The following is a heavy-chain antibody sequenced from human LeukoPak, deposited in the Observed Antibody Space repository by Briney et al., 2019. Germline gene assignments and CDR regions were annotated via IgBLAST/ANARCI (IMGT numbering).Heavy chain of an antibody. CDR1: GGSISRYY. D-gene: IGHD3-22*01. CDR2: IYYSGST. Sequence: SETLSLTCTVSGGSISRYYWSWIWQPPGKRLEWIGYIYYSGSTSYNPSLKSRVTISVDTSKNQFPLKLSSVTAADTAVYYCARVKSSGYYSAYYFDYWGQGTLVTVSS. J-gene: IGHJ4*02. V-gene: IGHV4-59*01. CDR3: ARVKSSGYYSAYYFDY.